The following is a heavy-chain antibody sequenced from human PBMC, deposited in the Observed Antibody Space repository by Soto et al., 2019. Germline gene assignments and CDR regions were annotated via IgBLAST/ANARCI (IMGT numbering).Heavy chain of an antibody. CDR3: AKDLTRQLAYWLDP. J-gene: IGHJ5*02. CDR2: INAHSGGT. D-gene: IGHD6-6*01. CDR1: GFSFTGYY. V-gene: IGHV1-2*02. Sequence: ASVKVSCKASGFSFTGYYIHWLRQAPGQSLEWMGWINAHSGGTEYAQKFQGRVTLTRDTSISTAYMTLSSLRSDDTAIYYCAKDLTRQLAYWLDPWGQGTQVTVSS.